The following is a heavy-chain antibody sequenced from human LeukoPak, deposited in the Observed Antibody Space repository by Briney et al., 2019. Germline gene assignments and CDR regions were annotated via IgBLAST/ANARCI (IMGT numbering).Heavy chain of an antibody. V-gene: IGHV1-69*05. CDR1: GGTFSSYA. D-gene: IGHD3-10*01. Sequence: SVKVSFKASGGTFSSYAISWVRQAPAQGLEWMGGIIPIFGTANYAQKFQGRVTITTDESTSTAYMELSSLRSEDTAVYYCAREITMVRGARAGFDYWGQGTLVTVSS. J-gene: IGHJ4*02. CDR2: IIPIFGTA. CDR3: AREITMVRGARAGFDY.